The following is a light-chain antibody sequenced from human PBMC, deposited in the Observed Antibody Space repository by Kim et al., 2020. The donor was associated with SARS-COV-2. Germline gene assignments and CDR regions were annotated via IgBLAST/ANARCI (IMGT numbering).Light chain of an antibody. Sequence: SLSPVERATLSCRASQSINNYLAWYQQKPGQAPRLLIYDASDRASGIPARFSGSGSGTDFTLTISSLEPEDFAVYYCQQRSNSWTFGQGTKVDIK. V-gene: IGKV3-11*01. CDR1: QSINNY. J-gene: IGKJ1*01. CDR2: DAS. CDR3: QQRSNSWT.